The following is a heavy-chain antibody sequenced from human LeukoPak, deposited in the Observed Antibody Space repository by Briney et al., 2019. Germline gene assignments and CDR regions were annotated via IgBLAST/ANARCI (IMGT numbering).Heavy chain of an antibody. Sequence: GRSLRLSCAASGFTFDDYAMHWVRQAPGKGLEWVSGISWNSGSIGYADSVKGRFTISRDNAKNSLYLQMNSLRAEDMALYYCAKGRRLSSHFDYWGQGTLVTVSS. D-gene: IGHD6-25*01. CDR1: GFTFDDYA. V-gene: IGHV3-9*03. CDR3: AKGRRLSSHFDY. J-gene: IGHJ4*02. CDR2: ISWNSGSI.